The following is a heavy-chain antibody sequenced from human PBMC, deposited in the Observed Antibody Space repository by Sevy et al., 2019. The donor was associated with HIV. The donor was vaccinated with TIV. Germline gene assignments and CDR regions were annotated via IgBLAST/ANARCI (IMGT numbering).Heavy chain of an antibody. D-gene: IGHD3-10*01. CDR1: GFSFSDYY. V-gene: IGHV3-11*01. Sequence: GGSLRLSCAASGFSFSDYYMSWIRQAPGKGLEWVAYIDRSGSTINYADSVKGRFTISRDNAKNSLYLQINSLRTEDTAVYYCARENTMLEGPGWFDPWGQGTLVTVSS. J-gene: IGHJ5*02. CDR2: IDRSGSTI. CDR3: ARENTMLEGPGWFDP.